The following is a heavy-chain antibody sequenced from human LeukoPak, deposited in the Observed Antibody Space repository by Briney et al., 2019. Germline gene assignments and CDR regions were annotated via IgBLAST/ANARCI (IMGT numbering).Heavy chain of an antibody. D-gene: IGHD4-17*01. CDR1: GFTFSIYS. CDR3: ARDDYGDYFFDF. V-gene: IGHV3-7*01. Sequence: PGGSLRLSCGASGFTFSIYSMNWVRQAPGKGLEWIANIKPDGSEKYYVDSVKGRFTISRDNAKNSLYLQLSSLRAEDTAMYYCARDDYGDYFFDFWGQGTLVTVSS. CDR2: IKPDGSEK. J-gene: IGHJ4*02.